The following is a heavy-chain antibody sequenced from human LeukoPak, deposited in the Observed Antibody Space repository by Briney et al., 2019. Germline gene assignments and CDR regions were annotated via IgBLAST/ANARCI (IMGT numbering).Heavy chain of an antibody. J-gene: IGHJ4*02. CDR3: AREEMPGKFDY. CDR1: GYSINIGYS. V-gene: IGHV4-38-2*02. CDR2: IYHSGNT. Sequence: PSETLSLTCTVSGYSINIGYSWGWIRQPPGKGLEWIGEIYHSGNTDYNPSLKSRVTISLDKSKNQFSLKLRSVTAADTAVYYCAREEMPGKFDYWGQGTLVTVSS. D-gene: IGHD1-26*01.